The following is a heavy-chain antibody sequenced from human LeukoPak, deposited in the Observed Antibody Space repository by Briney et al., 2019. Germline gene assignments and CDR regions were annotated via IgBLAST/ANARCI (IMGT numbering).Heavy chain of an antibody. V-gene: IGHV4-59*01. Sequence: PSQTLSLTCTVSGGSIISYYWSWIRQSPQKGLEWIAYIHSSGKTNYNPSLKSRVTISVDTSKNQFSLKVTSMTAADTGVYYCTRSFPGIVGAADFWGQGTLVTVSS. J-gene: IGHJ4*02. D-gene: IGHD1-26*01. CDR2: IHSSGKT. CDR1: GGSIISYY. CDR3: TRSFPGIVGAADF.